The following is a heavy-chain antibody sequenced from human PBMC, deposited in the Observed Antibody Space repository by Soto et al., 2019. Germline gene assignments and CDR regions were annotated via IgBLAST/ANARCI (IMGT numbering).Heavy chain of an antibody. CDR3: VDDNGGSCY. CDR2: IYSGGGT. CDR1: RFTDSGNH. J-gene: IGHJ4*02. V-gene: IGHV3-66*01. D-gene: IGHD3-16*01. Sequence: GGSLRLPCAVSRFTDSGNHMSWVRQAPGRGLEWVSVIYSGGGTSYADSVKGRFTISRDNSKNTLYLQMNSLRAEDTAVYYCVDDNGGSCYWGQGTVVTVSS.